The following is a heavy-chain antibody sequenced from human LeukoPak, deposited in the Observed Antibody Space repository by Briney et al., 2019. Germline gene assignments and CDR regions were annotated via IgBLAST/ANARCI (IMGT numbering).Heavy chain of an antibody. Sequence: SETLSLTCTVSGDSISRSTYYWAWIRQPPGKGLEWIGEIYHSGSTNYNPSLRSRVTISVDKSKNQFSLKLSSVTAADTAVYYCVGSSSWTDYWGQGTLVTVSS. V-gene: IGHV4-39*07. D-gene: IGHD6-13*01. CDR1: GDSISRSTYY. CDR2: IYHSGST. CDR3: VGSSSWTDY. J-gene: IGHJ4*02.